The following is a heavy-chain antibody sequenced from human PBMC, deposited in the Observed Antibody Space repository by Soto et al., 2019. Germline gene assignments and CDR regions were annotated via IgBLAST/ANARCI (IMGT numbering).Heavy chain of an antibody. J-gene: IGHJ4*02. CDR3: ARGLGGGNSGYDRKQDH. CDR1: GGSFSGYY. V-gene: IGHV4-34*01. Sequence: QVQLQQWGAGLLKPSETLSLTCAVYGGSFSGYYWSWIRQPPGKGLEWIGEINHSGSTNYNPSLKSRVTISVDTSKNQFSLKLSSVTAADTAVYYCARGLGGGNSGYDRKQDHWGQGTLVTVSS. CDR2: INHSGST. D-gene: IGHD5-12*01.